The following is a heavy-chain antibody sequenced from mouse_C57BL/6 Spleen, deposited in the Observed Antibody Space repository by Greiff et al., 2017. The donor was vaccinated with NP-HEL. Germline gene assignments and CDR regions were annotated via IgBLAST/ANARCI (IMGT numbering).Heavy chain of an antibody. CDR3: ERHAGSLGYFDY. CDR1: GFSFTTHA. J-gene: IGHJ2*01. V-gene: IGHV10-1*01. Sequence: EVQLVESGGGLVQPTGSLKLSCAASGFSFTTHAMNWVRQAPGKGLEWVARISSKSSNYETYYADSVKGSFTISRDESESMLYLQINNLKTEDTAIYDCERHAGSLGYFDYWGQGTTLTVSS. D-gene: IGHD1-2*01. CDR2: ISSKSSNYET.